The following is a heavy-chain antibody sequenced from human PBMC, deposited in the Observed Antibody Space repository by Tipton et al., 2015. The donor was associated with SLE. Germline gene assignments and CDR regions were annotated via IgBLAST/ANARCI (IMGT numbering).Heavy chain of an antibody. V-gene: IGHV4-59*01. CDR1: GGSISSYY. CDR3: ASLGYSYGLGFDY. J-gene: IGHJ4*02. Sequence: LSCTVSGGSISSYYWSWIRQPPGKGLEWIGYIYHGGSTNYNPSLKSRVTISEDTSKNQFSLKLSSVTAADTAVYYCASLGYSYGLGFDYWGQGTLVTVSS. CDR2: IYHGGST. D-gene: IGHD5-18*01.